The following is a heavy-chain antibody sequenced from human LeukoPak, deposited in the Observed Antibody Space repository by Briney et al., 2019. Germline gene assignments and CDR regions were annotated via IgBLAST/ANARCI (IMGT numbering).Heavy chain of an antibody. J-gene: IGHJ4*02. CDR1: GGSFSGYY. D-gene: IGHD2-8*01. CDR3: ARAPSRSCTNGVCYSGDYFDY. CDR2: INHSGST. Sequence: SETLSLTCAVYGGSFSGYYWSWIRQPPGKGLEWIGKINHSGSTNYNPSLKSRVTISVDTSKNQFSLKLSSVTAADTAVYYCARAPSRSCTNGVCYSGDYFDYWGQGTLVTVSS. V-gene: IGHV4-34*01.